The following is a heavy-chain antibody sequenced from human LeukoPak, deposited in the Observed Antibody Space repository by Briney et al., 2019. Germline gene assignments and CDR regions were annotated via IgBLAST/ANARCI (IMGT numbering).Heavy chain of an antibody. Sequence: GGSLRLSCAASGFTFSSYGMSWVRQAPGKGLEWVSAISGSGGSTYYADSVKGRFTISRGNSKNTLYLQMNSLRAEDTAVYYCAKFRWFGELRVTYNWFDPWGQGTLVTVSS. D-gene: IGHD3-10*01. CDR2: ISGSGGST. J-gene: IGHJ5*02. CDR3: AKFRWFGELRVTYNWFDP. CDR1: GFTFSSYG. V-gene: IGHV3-23*01.